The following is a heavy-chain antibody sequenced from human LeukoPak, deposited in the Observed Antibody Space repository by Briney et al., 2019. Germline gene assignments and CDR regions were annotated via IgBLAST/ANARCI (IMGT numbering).Heavy chain of an antibody. D-gene: IGHD4-23*01. CDR2: INHSGST. V-gene: IGHV4-34*01. CDR1: GGSFSGYC. CDR3: ATRTLPTVVTPGWFDP. J-gene: IGHJ5*02. Sequence: SETLSLTCAVYGGSFSGYCWSWIRQPPGKGLEWIGEINHSGSTNYNPSLKSRVTISVDTSKNQFSLKLSSVTAADTAVYYCATRTLPTVVTPGWFDPWGQGTLVTVSS.